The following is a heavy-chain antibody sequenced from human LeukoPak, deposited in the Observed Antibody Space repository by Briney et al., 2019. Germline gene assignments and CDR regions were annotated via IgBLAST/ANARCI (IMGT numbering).Heavy chain of an antibody. J-gene: IGHJ5*02. CDR3: ARTPEAYYYDSSGYYYWFDP. CDR1: GGSISSSSYY. V-gene: IGHV4-39*01. CDR2: IYYSGST. D-gene: IGHD3-22*01. Sequence: SETLSLTCTVSGGSISSSSYYWGWIRQPPGKGLEWIGSIYYSGSTDYNPSLKSRVTISVDTSKNQFSLKLSSVTAADTAVFYCARTPEAYYYDSSGYYYWFDPWGQGTLVTVSS.